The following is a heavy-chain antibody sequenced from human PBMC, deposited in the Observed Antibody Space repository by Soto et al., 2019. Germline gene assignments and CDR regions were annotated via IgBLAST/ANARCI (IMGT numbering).Heavy chain of an antibody. CDR1: GFTFSSYA. CDR3: ARVGLSSASSRSRRYDY. Sequence: GGALVLSCAASGFTFSSYAMSWVRQAPGKGLEWVSAISGSGGSTDYADSVKGRFTISRDNSKNSLDLQMNSLKTEDTAVYYCARVGLSSASSRSRRYDYWGQGTLVTVSS. CDR2: ISGSGGST. J-gene: IGHJ4*02. V-gene: IGHV3-23*01. D-gene: IGHD6-13*01.